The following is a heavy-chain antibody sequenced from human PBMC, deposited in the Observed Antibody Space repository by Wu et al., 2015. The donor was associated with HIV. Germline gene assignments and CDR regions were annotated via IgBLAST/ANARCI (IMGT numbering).Heavy chain of an antibody. CDR1: GYIFSDYG. V-gene: IGHV1-18*01. D-gene: IGHD3-22*01. CDR3: ARGHYYDTSSSPVY. J-gene: IGHJ1*01. CDR2: ISAQNGNT. Sequence: VQLVQSGGEVKKPGASVKVACKTSGYIFSDYGINWVRQAPGQGLEWMGWISAQNGNTKYAQKFQGRVTMTTETSSSTAYMELRSLRSDDTAVYFCARGHYYDTSSSPVYWGPGTRVTVS.